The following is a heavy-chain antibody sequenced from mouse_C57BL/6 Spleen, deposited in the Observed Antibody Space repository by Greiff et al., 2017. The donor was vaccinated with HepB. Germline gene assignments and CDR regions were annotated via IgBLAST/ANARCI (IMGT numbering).Heavy chain of an antibody. V-gene: IGHV14-4*01. Sequence: EVMLVESGAELVRPGASVKLSCTASGFNIKDDYMHWVKQRPEQGLEWIGWIDPENGDTEYASKFQGKATITADTSSNTAYLQLSSLTSEDTAVYYCTTRTTGFAYWGQGTLVTVSA. J-gene: IGHJ3*01. CDR2: IDPENGDT. CDR3: TTRTTGFAY. CDR1: GFNIKDDY.